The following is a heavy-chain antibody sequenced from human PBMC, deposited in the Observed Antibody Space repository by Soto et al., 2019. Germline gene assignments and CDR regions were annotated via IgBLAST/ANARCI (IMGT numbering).Heavy chain of an antibody. V-gene: IGHV1-18*01. J-gene: IGHJ4*02. CDR3: VRDLDGSGAYYTDF. CDR1: GYTFPNYG. CDR2: ISAYKTNI. Sequence: GASVKVSCKASGYTFPNYGITWVRQAPGQGLEWMGWISAYKTNIKYAQKFQGRVTLTTDTSTSTAYMELRSLRSDDTAIYYCVRDLDGSGAYYTDFWGQGTLVNV. D-gene: IGHD3-10*01.